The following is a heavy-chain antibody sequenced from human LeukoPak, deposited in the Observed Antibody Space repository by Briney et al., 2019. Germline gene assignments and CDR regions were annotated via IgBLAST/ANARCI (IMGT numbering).Heavy chain of an antibody. CDR2: INTDGSST. CDR3: AFTVYSGSYLGYYYYYMDV. J-gene: IGHJ6*03. V-gene: IGHV3-74*01. CDR1: GFTFSSYW. D-gene: IGHD1-26*01. Sequence: GGSLRLSCAASGFTFSSYWMHWVRQAPGKGLVWVSRINTDGSSTSYADSVKGRFTISRDNAKNTLYLQMNSLRAEDTAVYYCAFTVYSGSYLGYYYYYMDVWGEGTTVTVSS.